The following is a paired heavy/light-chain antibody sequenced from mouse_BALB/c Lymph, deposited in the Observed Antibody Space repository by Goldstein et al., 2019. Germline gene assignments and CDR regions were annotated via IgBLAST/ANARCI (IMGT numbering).Light chain of an antibody. CDR2: DTS. J-gene: IGKJ4*01. CDR3: FQGSGYPLT. Sequence: ENVLTQSPAIMSASPGEKVTMTCSASSSVSYMHWYQQKSSTSPKLWIYDTSKLASGVPGRFSGSGSGNSYSLTISSMEAEDVATYYCFQGSGYPLTFGSGTKLEIK. V-gene: IGKV4-63*01. CDR1: SSVSY.
Heavy chain of an antibody. Sequence: EVQLVESGGGLVKPGGSLKLSCAASGFAFSSYDMSWVRQTPEKRLEWVAYISSGGGSTYYPDTVKGRFTISRDNAKNTLYLQMSSLKSEDTAMYYCARNHRGYAMDYWGQGTSVTVSS. CDR2: ISSGGGST. CDR1: GFAFSSYD. D-gene: IGHD3-1*01. V-gene: IGHV5-12-1*01. J-gene: IGHJ4*01. CDR3: ARNHRGYAMDY.